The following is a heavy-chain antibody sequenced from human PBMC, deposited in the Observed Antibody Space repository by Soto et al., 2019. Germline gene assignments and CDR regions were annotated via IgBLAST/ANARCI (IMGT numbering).Heavy chain of an antibody. CDR3: ARGYYYDSSGYRDAFDI. CDR2: IYYSGST. D-gene: IGHD3-22*01. V-gene: IGHV4-61*01. Sequence: QVQLQESGPGLVKPSETLSLTCTVSGGSVSSGSYYWSWIRQPPGKGLEWIGYIYYSGSTNYNPSLKSRVTISVDTSTNQFSVKLSSVTAADTAVYYCARGYYYDSSGYRDAFDIWGQGTMVTVSS. J-gene: IGHJ3*02. CDR1: GGSVSSGSYY.